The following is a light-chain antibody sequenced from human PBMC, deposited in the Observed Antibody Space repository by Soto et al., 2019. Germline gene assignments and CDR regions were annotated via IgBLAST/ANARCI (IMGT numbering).Light chain of an antibody. J-gene: IGKJ1*01. V-gene: IGKV3-20*01. CDR3: QQYGSSPGK. CDR2: GAS. Sequence: EIVLTQSPGTLSLSPGERATLSCRASQSVSSSYLAWYQQKPGQAPRLLIYGASSRATGIPDRFSGSGSGTDFNLTISRLEPEDFAVYYCQQYGSSPGKFGQGTKVEIK. CDR1: QSVSSSY.